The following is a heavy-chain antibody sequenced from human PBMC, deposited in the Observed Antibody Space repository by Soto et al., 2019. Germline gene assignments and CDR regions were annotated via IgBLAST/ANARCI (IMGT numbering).Heavy chain of an antibody. CDR1: GFTFTRYS. J-gene: IGHJ4*02. Sequence: PGGSLRLSCAASGFTFTRYSMNWVRQAPGKGLEWVSSISSTTNYIYYADSMKGRFTVSRDNAENSVYLEMNSLSAEDTAVYYCARESEDLTSNFDYWGQGTLVTV. CDR3: ARESEDLTSNFDY. V-gene: IGHV3-21*01. CDR2: ISSTTNYI.